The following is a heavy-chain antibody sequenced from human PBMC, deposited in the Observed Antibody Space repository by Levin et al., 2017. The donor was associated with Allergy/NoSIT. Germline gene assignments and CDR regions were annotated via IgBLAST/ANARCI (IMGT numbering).Heavy chain of an antibody. V-gene: IGHV5-51*01. CDR3: ARHGDGSGWDTGDY. J-gene: IGHJ4*02. CDR1: GYSFTNYW. CDR2: THPGTSET. Sequence: KTGESLKISCTTSGYSFTNYWIGWVSQMPGKGLEWIGVTHPGTSETRYGPSFQGHVTISVDKSVSTTYLQWSSLEASDTAMYYCARHGDGSGWDTGDYWGQGTLVTVSS. D-gene: IGHD6-19*01.